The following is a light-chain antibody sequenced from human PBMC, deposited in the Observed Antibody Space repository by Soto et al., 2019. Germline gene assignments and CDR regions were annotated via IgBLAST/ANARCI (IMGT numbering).Light chain of an antibody. CDR1: QRVLYNSNIKAY. J-gene: IGKJ3*01. CDR2: WES. Sequence: DIVVTQSPDSLAVSLGERPTITCTSIQRVLYNSNIKAYLAWYQEKPGKPPKLLIYWESNRETGFPDRVSGSGSETDFTLTISSLQPEDVAVYYCQQYYGTPPTVGPGTKVDIK. CDR3: QQYYGTPPT. V-gene: IGKV4-1*01.